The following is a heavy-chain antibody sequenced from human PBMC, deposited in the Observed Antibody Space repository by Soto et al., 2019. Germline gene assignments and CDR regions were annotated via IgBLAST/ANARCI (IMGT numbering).Heavy chain of an antibody. CDR2: IWYDGSNK. CDR1: GFTFSSYG. V-gene: IGHV3-33*08. J-gene: IGHJ4*02. D-gene: IGHD3-3*01. CDR3: ARDNYDFWSGYPPASFDY. Sequence: QPGGSLRLSCAASGFTFSSYGMHWVRQAPGKGLEWVAVIWYDGSNKYYADSVKGRFTISRDNSKNTLYLQMNSLRAEDTAVYYCARDNYDFWSGYPPASFDYWGQGTLVTVSS.